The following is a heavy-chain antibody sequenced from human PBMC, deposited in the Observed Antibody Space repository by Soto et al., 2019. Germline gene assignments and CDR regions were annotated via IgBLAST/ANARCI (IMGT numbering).Heavy chain of an antibody. CDR3: AKDISPGQGYRIFDY. CDR1: GFTFSSFA. CDR2: LSGSGDNT. D-gene: IGHD5-18*01. V-gene: IGHV3-23*01. Sequence: GGSLRLSCVAPGFTFSSFAMSWGRQAPGKGLEWVSLLSGSGDNTYYADSVKGRFTISRDNSKSTLYLQMNSLRAEDTAIYYCAKDISPGQGYRIFDYWGQGTQVTVSS. J-gene: IGHJ4*02.